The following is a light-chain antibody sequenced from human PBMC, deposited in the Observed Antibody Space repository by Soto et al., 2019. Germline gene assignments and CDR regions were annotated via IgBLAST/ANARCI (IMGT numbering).Light chain of an antibody. CDR3: QQYDTSPPLYT. Sequence: EVVLTQSPGTLSLSPGERATLSCRASQTVDSTYLAWYQQKPGQAPRLLIYRASSRAADVPDRFSGSGSGTDFTLTISKLDPEDFAVYYCQQYDTSPPLYTFGQGTKLEI. CDR1: QTVDSTY. J-gene: IGKJ2*01. V-gene: IGKV3-20*01. CDR2: RAS.